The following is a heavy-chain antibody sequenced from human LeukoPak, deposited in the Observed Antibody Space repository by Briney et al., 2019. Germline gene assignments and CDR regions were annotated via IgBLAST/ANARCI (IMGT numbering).Heavy chain of an antibody. CDR2: INHSGST. Sequence: SGTLSLTCAVYGESFSGYYWSWIRQPPGKGLEWIGEINHSGSTNYNPSLKSRVTISVDTSKNQFSLKLSSVTAADTAVYYCASMYYDFWSGYSYYYYYYGMDVWGQGTTVTVSS. CDR3: ASMYYDFWSGYSYYYYYYGMDV. J-gene: IGHJ6*02. CDR1: GESFSGYY. V-gene: IGHV4-34*01. D-gene: IGHD3-3*01.